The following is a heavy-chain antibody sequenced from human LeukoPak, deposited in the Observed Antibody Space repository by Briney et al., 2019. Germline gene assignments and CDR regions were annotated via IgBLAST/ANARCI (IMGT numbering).Heavy chain of an antibody. CDR2: ISGSGGST. CDR3: AKGHRYGGFSVNLDY. CDR1: GFTLSSYA. V-gene: IGHV3-23*01. J-gene: IGHJ4*02. Sequence: PGGSLRLSCAASGFTLSSYAMSWVRQAPGKGLEWVSAISGSGGSTYYADSVKGRFTISRDNSKNTLYLQMNSLRAEDTAVYYCAKGHRYGGFSVNLDYWGQGTLVTVSS. D-gene: IGHD3-10*01.